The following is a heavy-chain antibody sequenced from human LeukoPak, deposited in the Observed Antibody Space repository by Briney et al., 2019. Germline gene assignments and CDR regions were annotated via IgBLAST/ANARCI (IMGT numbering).Heavy chain of an antibody. CDR2: ISGSGGST. D-gene: IGHD2-8*01. Sequence: PGRSLRLSCTASGFTFGDYAMSWVRQAPGKGLEWVSAISGSGGSTYYADSVKGRFTISRDNSKNTLYLQMNSLRAEDTAVYYCCTNGVLRPPDAFDIWGQGTMVTVSS. V-gene: IGHV3-23*01. CDR1: GFTFGDYA. J-gene: IGHJ3*02. CDR3: CTNGVLRPPDAFDI.